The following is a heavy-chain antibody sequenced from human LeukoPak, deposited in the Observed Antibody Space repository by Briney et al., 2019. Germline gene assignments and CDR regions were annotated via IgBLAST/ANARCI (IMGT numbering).Heavy chain of an antibody. CDR3: ARGIAAAGIVGVFDY. D-gene: IGHD6-13*01. Sequence: GGSLRLSCSASGFTFSSYAMHWVRQAPGKGLEYVSTISSNGGSTYYADSVKGRFTISRDNSKNTLYLQMNSLRAEDTAVYYCARGIAAAGIVGVFDYWGQGTLVTVSS. CDR2: ISSNGGST. V-gene: IGHV3-64*04. J-gene: IGHJ4*02. CDR1: GFTFSSYA.